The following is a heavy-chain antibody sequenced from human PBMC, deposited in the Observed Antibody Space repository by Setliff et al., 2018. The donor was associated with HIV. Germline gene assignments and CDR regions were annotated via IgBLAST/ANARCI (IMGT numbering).Heavy chain of an antibody. V-gene: IGHV5-51*01. CDR3: ARAGSGSYYNAPHY. Sequence: GESLKISCKGSGYSFTSNWIGWVRQMPGKGLEWMGIIYPSDSDARYSPSLQGQVTISADKSISTAYLQWSSLKASDTAMYYCARAGSGSYYNAPHYWGQGTLVTVSS. CDR1: GYSFTSNW. D-gene: IGHD3-10*01. J-gene: IGHJ4*02. CDR2: IYPSDSDA.